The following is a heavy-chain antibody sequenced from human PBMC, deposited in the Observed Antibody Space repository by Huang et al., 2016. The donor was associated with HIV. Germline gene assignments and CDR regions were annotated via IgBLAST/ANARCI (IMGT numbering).Heavy chain of an antibody. CDR2: VNTGGST. D-gene: IGHD6-19*01. V-gene: IGHV4-34*01. CDR1: GGSLHGYY. Sequence: QVQLYQWGAGPLRPSETLSLTCGVSGGSLHGYYWNWLRQSPGRGLEWIGEVNTGGSTKYNPSLKRRVTRAVDTSKIQFSLNLTSVTATDTADYYCATSRSGSGWFLDIWGRGTLVSVS. CDR3: ATSRSGSGWFLDI. J-gene: IGHJ2*01.